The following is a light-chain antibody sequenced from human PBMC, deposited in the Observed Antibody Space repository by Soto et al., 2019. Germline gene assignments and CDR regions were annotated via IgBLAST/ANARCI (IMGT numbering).Light chain of an antibody. V-gene: IGKV3-11*01. CDR2: DTS. Sequence: EIVFTQSPATPSLSPGGRPTLSCRASQSVNNYLAWYQQKPGQAPRLLIYDTSDRASGIPARFSGSGSGTDFTLTSSSLEPEDFAVFYCQQRSVWPWTFGQGTKVDIK. CDR3: QQRSVWPWT. CDR1: QSVNNY. J-gene: IGKJ1*01.